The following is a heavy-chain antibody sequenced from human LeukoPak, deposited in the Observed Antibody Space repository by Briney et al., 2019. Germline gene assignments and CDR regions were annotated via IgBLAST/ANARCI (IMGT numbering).Heavy chain of an antibody. CDR3: ATGPPFDI. CDR1: GFTFRSYS. V-gene: IGHV3-21*01. J-gene: IGHJ3*02. Sequence: GALRLSCAASGFTFRSYSMNWVRQAPGKGLEWVSSISSSSSYIYYADSVKGRFAISRDNAKNSLYLQMNSLRAEDTAVYYCATGPPFDIWGQGTMVTVSS. CDR2: ISSSSSYI.